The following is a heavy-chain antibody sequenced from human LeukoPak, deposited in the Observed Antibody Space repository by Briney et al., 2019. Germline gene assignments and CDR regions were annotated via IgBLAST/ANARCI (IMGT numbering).Heavy chain of an antibody. CDR2: IYSGGST. CDR1: GFTVSSNY. J-gene: IGHJ6*02. D-gene: IGHD6-13*01. Sequence: PGGSLRLSCAASGFTVSSNYMSWVRQAPGKGLEWVSVIYSGGSTYYADSVKGRFTISRDNSKNTLYLQMNSLRAGDTAVYYCARGGVSAAAGTKGRYYYGMDVWGQGTTVTVS. CDR3: ARGGVSAAAGTKGRYYYGMDV. V-gene: IGHV3-53*01.